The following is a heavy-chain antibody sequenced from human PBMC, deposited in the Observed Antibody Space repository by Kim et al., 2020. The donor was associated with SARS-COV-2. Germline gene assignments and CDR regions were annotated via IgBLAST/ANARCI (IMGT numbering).Heavy chain of an antibody. CDR1: GFTFSSYG. Sequence: GGSLRLSCAASGFTFSSYGMHWVRQAPGKGLEWVAAIWYDGSNKYYADSVKGRFTISRDNSKNTLYLQMNSLRAEDTAVYYCARDRVDYWGHGTLVTVSS. V-gene: IGHV3-33*01. CDR3: ARDRVDY. CDR2: IWYDGSNK. J-gene: IGHJ4*01.